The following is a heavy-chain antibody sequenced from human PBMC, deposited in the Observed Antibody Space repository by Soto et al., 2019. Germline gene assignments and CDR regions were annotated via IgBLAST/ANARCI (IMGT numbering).Heavy chain of an antibody. CDR2: IIPIFGTA. J-gene: IGHJ4*02. V-gene: IGHV1-69*01. D-gene: IGHD5-18*01. CDR3: ADPRSRFYTAMVAAFDY. Sequence: QVQLVQSGAEVKKPGSSVKVSCKASGGTFSSYAISWVRQAPGQGLERMGGIIPIFGTANYAQKFQGRVTITADESTSTAYMELSSLRSEDTAVYYCADPRSRFYTAMVAAFDYWGQGTLVTVSS. CDR1: GGTFSSYA.